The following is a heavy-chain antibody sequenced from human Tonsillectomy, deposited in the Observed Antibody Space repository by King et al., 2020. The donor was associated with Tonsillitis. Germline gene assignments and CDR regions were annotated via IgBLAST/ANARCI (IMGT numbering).Heavy chain of an antibody. CDR2: ISYDGSNK. Sequence: VQLVESGGGVVQPGRSLRLSCAASGFTFSSYTMHWVRQAPGKGLEWVAVISYDGSNKYYADSVKGLFTISRDNSKNTLYLQMNSLRAEDTAVYYCARETYYYDSSGYWGIDYWGQGTLVTVSS. D-gene: IGHD3-22*01. CDR1: GFTFSSYT. CDR3: ARETYYYDSSGYWGIDY. V-gene: IGHV3-30-3*01. J-gene: IGHJ4*02.